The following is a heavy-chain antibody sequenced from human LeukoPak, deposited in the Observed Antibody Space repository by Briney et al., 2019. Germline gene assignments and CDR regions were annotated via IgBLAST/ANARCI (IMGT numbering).Heavy chain of an antibody. CDR2: ISWDSGSI. D-gene: IGHD6-19*01. CDR1: GFTFDDYA. V-gene: IGHV3-9*01. J-gene: IGHJ4*02. Sequence: PGGSLRLSCAASGFTFDDYAMHWVRQARGKGLELVSGISWDSGSIGYADSVKGRFTISRDNAKNPLYLQMNSLRAEDTALYYCAKDMLTSGWYMDYWGQGTLVTVSS. CDR3: AKDMLTSGWYMDY.